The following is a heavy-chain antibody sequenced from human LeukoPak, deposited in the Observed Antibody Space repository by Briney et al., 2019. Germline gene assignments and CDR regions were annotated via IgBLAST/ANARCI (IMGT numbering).Heavy chain of an antibody. CDR3: ATDLG. D-gene: IGHD4-17*01. J-gene: IGHJ4*02. Sequence: GGSLRLSCAASGFSFTSYWMHWVRQPPGKGLVWVSRVDHDGSGTAYADSVTGRFTISRDNAKNTVYLHMNSLRAEDTAVYYCATDLGWGQGTLVTVSS. CDR2: VDHDGSGT. V-gene: IGHV3-74*01. CDR1: GFSFTSYW.